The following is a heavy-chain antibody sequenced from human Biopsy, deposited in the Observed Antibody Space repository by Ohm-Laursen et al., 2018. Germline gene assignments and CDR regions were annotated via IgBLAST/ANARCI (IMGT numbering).Heavy chain of an antibody. CDR1: GGSVGSGTFH. Sequence: TLSLTCSVSGGSVGSGTFHWGWIRQPPGKGLEWIGHVYYTGNTNYNPSPKSRVTISMDMSKNQFSLRLSSVTAADTAVYYCVRQGGYFRNWGPGSQVAVSS. V-gene: IGHV4-61*01. CDR3: VRQGGYFRN. CDR2: VYYTGNT. J-gene: IGHJ4*02. D-gene: IGHD5-12*01.